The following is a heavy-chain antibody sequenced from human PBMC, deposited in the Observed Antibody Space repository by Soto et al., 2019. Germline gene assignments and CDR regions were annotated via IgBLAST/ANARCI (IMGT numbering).Heavy chain of an antibody. CDR1: GGSFSGYY. J-gene: IGHJ6*02. CDR3: ARVVVGYYGMDV. V-gene: IGHV4-34*01. CDR2: INHSGST. D-gene: IGHD1-26*01. Sequence: QVQLQQWGAGLLKPSETLSLTCAVYGGSFSGYYWSWIRQPPGKGLEWIGEINHSGSTNYNPSLKSRVTISVDTSKNQFSLKLSSVTAADTAVYYCARVVVGYYGMDVWGQGTTVTVSS.